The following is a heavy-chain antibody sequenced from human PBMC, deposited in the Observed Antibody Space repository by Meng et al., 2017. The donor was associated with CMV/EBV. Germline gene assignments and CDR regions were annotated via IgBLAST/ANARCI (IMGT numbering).Heavy chain of an antibody. CDR2: ISWNSGSI. Sequence: GGSLRLSCAASGFTFDDYAMHWVRQAPGKGLEWVSGISWNSGSIGYADSVKGRFTISRDNAKNSLYLQMNSLGAEDTALYYCAKVHDILTGYYDYWGQGTLVTVSS. CDR3: AKVHDILTGYYDY. D-gene: IGHD3-9*01. J-gene: IGHJ4*02. V-gene: IGHV3-9*01. CDR1: GFTFDDYA.